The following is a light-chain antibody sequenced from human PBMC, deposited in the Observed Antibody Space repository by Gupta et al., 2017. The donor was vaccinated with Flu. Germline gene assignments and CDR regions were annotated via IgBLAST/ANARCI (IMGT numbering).Light chain of an antibody. CDR1: SSSSGFNV. Sequence: SSSSGFNVVSGYQQLPGSAPKLLIYNNSQRVSGVPDRVSGSKSGTSAALAITGLQSEDEADYDCAAWDDSLSGLWVFGGGTKLTVL. CDR3: AAWDDSLSGLWV. CDR2: NNS. J-gene: IGLJ3*02. V-gene: IGLV1-44*01.